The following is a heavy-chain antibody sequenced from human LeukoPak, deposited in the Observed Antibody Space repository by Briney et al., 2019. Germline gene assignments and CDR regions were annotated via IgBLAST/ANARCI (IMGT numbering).Heavy chain of an antibody. Sequence: ASVKVSCKTSGYTFNTYSMHWVRQAPGQRLEWMGWTNGGNGNTKYSQNFQGRVTITRDTSASTVYMELSSLRSEDTAVYYCARVSPKYSSGWYGAFDFWGQGTLVTVSS. D-gene: IGHD6-19*01. J-gene: IGHJ4*02. CDR3: ARVSPKYSSGWYGAFDF. CDR2: TNGGNGNT. CDR1: GYTFNTYS. V-gene: IGHV1-3*01.